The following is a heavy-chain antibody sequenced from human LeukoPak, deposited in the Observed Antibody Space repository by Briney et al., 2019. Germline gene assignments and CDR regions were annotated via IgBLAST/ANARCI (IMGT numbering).Heavy chain of an antibody. CDR2: INWNGGST. D-gene: IGHD3-10*01. Sequence: GGSLRLSCAASGFTFDDYGRSWVRQAPGKGLEYVSAINWNGGSTGYGDSVKGRFTISRDNAKKSLYLQMNSLRVEDTALYYCARIAMVRGIIYYFDNWGQGALVTVSS. CDR1: GFTFDDYG. CDR3: ARIAMVRGIIYYFDN. V-gene: IGHV3-20*04. J-gene: IGHJ4*02.